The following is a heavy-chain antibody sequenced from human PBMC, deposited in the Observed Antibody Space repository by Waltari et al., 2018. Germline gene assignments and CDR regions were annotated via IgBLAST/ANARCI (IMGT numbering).Heavy chain of an antibody. J-gene: IGHJ4*02. Sequence: EVQLVESGGGLVQPGGSLRLSCAAPGFPFSNYWMRWFRQAPGQGLVWVSRINGDGYRTDYADSVTGRFTVSRDNARNTVYLQMNSLRAEDTAVYYCARLEAEQWLGDYWGQGTLVTVSS. CDR2: INGDGYRT. CDR3: ARLEAEQWLGDY. CDR1: GFPFSNYW. V-gene: IGHV3-74*01. D-gene: IGHD6-19*01.